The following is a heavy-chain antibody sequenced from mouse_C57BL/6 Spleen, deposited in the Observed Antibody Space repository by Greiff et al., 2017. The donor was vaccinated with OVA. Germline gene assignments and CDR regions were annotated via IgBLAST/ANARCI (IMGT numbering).Heavy chain of an antibody. J-gene: IGHJ2*01. CDR2: IDPSDSYT. D-gene: IGHD2-1*01. CDR3: AREGDGNYPSHY. CDR1: GYTFTSYW. Sequence: QVQLQQPGAELVMPGASVKLSCKASGYTFTSYWMHWVKQRPGQGLEWIGEIDPSDSYTNYNQKFKGKSTLTVDKSSSTAYMQLSSLTSEDSAVYYCAREGDGNYPSHYWGQGTTLTVSS. V-gene: IGHV1-69*01.